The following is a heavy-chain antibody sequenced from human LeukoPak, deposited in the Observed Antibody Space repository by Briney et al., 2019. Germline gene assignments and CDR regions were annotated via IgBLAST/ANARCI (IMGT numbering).Heavy chain of an antibody. CDR1: GFSFNDAW. Sequence: GGSLRLSCAASGFSFNDAWMSWVRQGPGKGLECVSDIYGGVNTVYADSVQGRFTISRDNSKKTLFLEMNSLRAEDTAVYYCAKSPKTGFLFDYWGKGTLVTVSS. CDR2: IYGGVNT. V-gene: IGHV3-66*01. CDR3: AKSPKTGFLFDY. J-gene: IGHJ4*02. D-gene: IGHD1-1*01.